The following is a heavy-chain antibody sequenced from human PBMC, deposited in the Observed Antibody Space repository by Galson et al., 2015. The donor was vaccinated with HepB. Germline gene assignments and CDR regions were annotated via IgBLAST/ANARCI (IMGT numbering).Heavy chain of an antibody. Sequence: SLTCTVSGDSISSGDYFWSWIRQAPGKGLEWIGYIYHSGSAYYNPSLKSRLTISIDTSKNQFSLKLSSVTAADTGVYYCAREVGAAGDWDDGFDIWGQGTKVAVSS. D-gene: IGHD2-21*01. CDR1: GDSISSGDYF. J-gene: IGHJ3*02. CDR2: IYHSGSA. CDR3: AREVGAAGDWDDGFDI. V-gene: IGHV4-30-4*01.